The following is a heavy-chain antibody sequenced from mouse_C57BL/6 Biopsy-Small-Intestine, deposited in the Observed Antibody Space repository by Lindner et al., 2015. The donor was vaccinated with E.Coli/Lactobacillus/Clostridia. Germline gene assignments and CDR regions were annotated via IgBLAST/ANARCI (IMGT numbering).Heavy chain of an antibody. D-gene: IGHD1-3*01. CDR3: ARHERSGIIFDY. V-gene: IGHV1-62-2*01. CDR2: FFPRSDSF. Sequence: VQLQESGAELVKPGASVKLSCKASGYTFTEYTIHWVKQRSGQGLEWIGWFFPRSDSFKYNEKFKDKATLTADKSSSTVYMELNTLTSEDSAVYFCARHERSGIIFDYWGQGTTLTVSS. CDR1: GYTFTEYT. J-gene: IGHJ2*01.